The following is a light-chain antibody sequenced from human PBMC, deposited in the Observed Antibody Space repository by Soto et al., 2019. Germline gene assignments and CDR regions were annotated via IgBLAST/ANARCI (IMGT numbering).Light chain of an antibody. CDR1: SSNIEVNT. Sequence: QSVLTQPPSASGTPGQRVTISCSGSSSNIEVNTVSWYQHRPGTAPKVLIFNSDQRPSGVPDRFSGSKSGNTASLTVSGLQAADEADYFCKSYAGSNTYVFGSGTKVTAL. V-gene: IGLV1-44*01. CDR2: NSD. CDR3: KSYAGSNTYV. J-gene: IGLJ1*01.